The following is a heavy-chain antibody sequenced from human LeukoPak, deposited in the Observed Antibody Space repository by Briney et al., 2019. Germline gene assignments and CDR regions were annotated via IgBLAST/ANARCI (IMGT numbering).Heavy chain of an antibody. CDR1: GGSFSGYY. D-gene: IGHD3-22*01. CDR2: INHSGST. V-gene: IGHV4-34*01. J-gene: IGHJ4*02. CDR3: ARGWSSSGPLDY. Sequence: SETLSLTCAVYGGSFSGYYWSWIRQPPGKGLEWIGEINHSGSTNYNPFLKSRVAISVDTSKNQFSLKLSSVTAADTAVYYCARGWSSSGPLDYWGQGTLVTVSS.